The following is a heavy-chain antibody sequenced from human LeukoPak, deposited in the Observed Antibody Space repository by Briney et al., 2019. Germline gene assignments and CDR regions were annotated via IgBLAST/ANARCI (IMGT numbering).Heavy chain of an antibody. CDR1: GFTFSTYW. D-gene: IGHD1-26*01. CDR2: ISSDGSST. J-gene: IGHJ4*02. Sequence: GGSLRLSCAASGFTFSTYWMHWVRQAPGKGLVWVSRISSDGSSTSYADSVKGRFTISSDNAENTLYLQMNSLRAEDTAVYYCARGYGSYADYWGQGTLVTVSS. V-gene: IGHV3-74*01. CDR3: ARGYGSYADY.